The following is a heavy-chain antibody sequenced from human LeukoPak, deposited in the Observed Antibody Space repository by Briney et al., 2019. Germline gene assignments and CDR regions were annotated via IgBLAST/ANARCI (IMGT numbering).Heavy chain of an antibody. CDR1: EFTFRSYA. CDR3: ARATYIVSTILLDY. V-gene: IGHV3-23*01. D-gene: IGHD5/OR15-5a*01. J-gene: IGHJ4*02. Sequence: GGSLRLFCVASEFTFRSYAMSWVRQAPGKGLEWVSAISGSGGSTFYSDSVKGRFTISRDNSKNTLYLQMNSLRAEDTAVYYCARATYIVSTILLDYWGQGTLVTVSS. CDR2: ISGSGGST.